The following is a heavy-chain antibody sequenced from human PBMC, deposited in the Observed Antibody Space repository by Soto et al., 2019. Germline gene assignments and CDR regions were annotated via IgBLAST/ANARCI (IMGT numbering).Heavy chain of an antibody. Sequence: QVQLVQSGAEVKKPGSSVKVSCKASGGTFSSYAISWVRQAPGQGLEWMGGIIPIFGTANYAQKFQGRVTITADKSTRTAYMELSSLRSEDTAVYYCARDCGGSCSLYYYYGMDVWGQGTTVTVSS. D-gene: IGHD2-15*01. CDR2: IIPIFGTA. V-gene: IGHV1-69*06. CDR3: ARDCGGSCSLYYYYGMDV. CDR1: GGTFSSYA. J-gene: IGHJ6*02.